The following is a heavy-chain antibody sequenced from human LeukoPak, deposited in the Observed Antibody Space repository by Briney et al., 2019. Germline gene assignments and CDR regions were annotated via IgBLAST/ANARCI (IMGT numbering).Heavy chain of an antibody. J-gene: IGHJ4*02. CDR2: IYTSGST. CDR3: ARDGDTAMPTGDY. Sequence: SETLSLTCTVSGGSISSGSYYWSWIRQPAGKGLEWIGRIYTSGSTNYNPSLKSRVTISVDTSKNQFSLKLSSVTAADTAVYYCARDGDTAMPTGDYWGQGTLVTVSS. V-gene: IGHV4-61*02. D-gene: IGHD5-18*01. CDR1: GGSISSGSYY.